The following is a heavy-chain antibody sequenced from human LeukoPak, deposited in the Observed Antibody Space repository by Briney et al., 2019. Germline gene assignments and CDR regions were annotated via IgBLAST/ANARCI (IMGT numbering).Heavy chain of an antibody. CDR1: GDTFTTYC. CDR3: AALGEDAFDI. Sequence: ASVKVSCKASGDTFTTYCIHWVRQAPGQGLEWMGITNPGGGTTSYAQKFQGRVTMTRDTSTSTVYMELSSLRSEDTAVYYCAALGEDAFDIWGQGTMVTVSS. V-gene: IGHV1-46*01. CDR2: TNPGGGTT. J-gene: IGHJ3*02.